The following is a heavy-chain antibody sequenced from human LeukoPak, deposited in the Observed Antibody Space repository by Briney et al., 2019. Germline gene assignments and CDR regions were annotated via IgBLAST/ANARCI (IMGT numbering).Heavy chain of an antibody. V-gene: IGHV3-21*01. CDR2: ISSSSSYI. D-gene: IGHD1-26*01. Sequence: NPGGSLRLSCAASGFTFSSCNMNWVRQAPGKGLEWVSSISSSSSYIYYADSVKGRFTISRDNAKNSLYLQMNSLRADDTAVYYCATMESTLVGAKPYWGQGTPVTVSS. J-gene: IGHJ4*02. CDR1: GFTFSSCN. CDR3: ATMESTLVGAKPY.